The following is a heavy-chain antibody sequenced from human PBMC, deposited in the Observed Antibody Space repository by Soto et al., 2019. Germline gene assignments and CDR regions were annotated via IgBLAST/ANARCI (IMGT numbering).Heavy chain of an antibody. CDR2: ILPVLGNT. CDR1: GGTFGRYT. V-gene: IGHV1-69*16. CDR3: ARGSVVRTGTNAPCAH. Sequence: QVQLVQSGPQVKKPGSSVKVSCTASGGTFGRYTISWVRQAPGQGLAWMGGILPVLGNTNVAQRFQDRLTFTADESTSTAYLELSSLRPEVTAVYYCARGSVVRTGTNAPCAHWGQGILVTVSS. J-gene: IGHJ4*02. D-gene: IGHD3-10*02.